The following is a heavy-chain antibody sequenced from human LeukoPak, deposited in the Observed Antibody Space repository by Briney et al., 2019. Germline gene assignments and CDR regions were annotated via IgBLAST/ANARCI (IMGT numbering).Heavy chain of an antibody. CDR1: GLTFSSYW. CDR3: ARSPYLDY. J-gene: IGHJ4*02. V-gene: IGHV3-7*01. Sequence: AGGSLRLSCAASGLTFSSYWMSWVRQAPGKGREWVANIKQDGSEKHYVDSVNGRFTISRDNAKNSLYLQMNSLRAEDTAVYYCARSPYLDYWGQGTLVTVSS. CDR2: IKQDGSEK.